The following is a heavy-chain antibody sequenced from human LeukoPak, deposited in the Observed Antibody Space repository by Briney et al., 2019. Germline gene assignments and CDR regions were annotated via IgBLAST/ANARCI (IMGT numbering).Heavy chain of an antibody. D-gene: IGHD1-1*01. CDR1: GFTFSSYW. V-gene: IGHV3-74*01. CDR3: ARASNWNDADFEY. CDR2: INSDGSST. J-gene: IGHJ4*02. Sequence: GGSLRLSCAASGFTFSSYWMHWVREAPGKGLVCVSRINSDGSSTSYADSVKGRFTISRDTAKNTLYLQMNSLRAEDTADYYCARASNWNDADFEYWGQGTLVTVSS.